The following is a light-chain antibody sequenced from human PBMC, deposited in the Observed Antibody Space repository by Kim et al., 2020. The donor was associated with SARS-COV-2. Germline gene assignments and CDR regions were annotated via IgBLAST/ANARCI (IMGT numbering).Light chain of an antibody. CDR2: GNN. V-gene: IGLV1-47*01. CDR1: SSNIEKKY. CDR3: AAWDDRLSGRV. Sequence: GQRVTISCSGSSSNIEKKYVYWYQQVPGTAPKVLIYGNNQRPSGVPDRFSGSKSGTSASLAISGLRSEDEADYYCAAWDDRLSGRVFGGGTKLTVL. J-gene: IGLJ3*02.